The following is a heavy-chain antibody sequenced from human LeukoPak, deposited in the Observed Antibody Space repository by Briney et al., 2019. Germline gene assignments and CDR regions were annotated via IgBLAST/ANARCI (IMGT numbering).Heavy chain of an antibody. Sequence: PGGSLRLSCAVSGFTFSNYWMTWVRQAPGKGLEWVSVIYGGGNIYYADSVKGRFTISRDNSKNTLYLQMNSLRAEDTAVYYCARGAGYNYPYYFDYWGQGTLVTVSS. CDR2: IYGGGNI. V-gene: IGHV3-53*01. D-gene: IGHD5-24*01. CDR1: GFTFSNYW. CDR3: ARGAGYNYPYYFDY. J-gene: IGHJ4*02.